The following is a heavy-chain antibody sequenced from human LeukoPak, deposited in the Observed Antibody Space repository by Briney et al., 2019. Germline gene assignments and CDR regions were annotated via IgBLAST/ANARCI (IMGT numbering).Heavy chain of an antibody. CDR1: GYTFTGYY. D-gene: IGHD3-16*02. CDR2: INPNSGGT. J-gene: IGHJ5*02. Sequence: ASVKVSCKASGYTFTGYYMHWVRQAPGQGLEWMGWINPNSGGTNYAQKFQGRVTMTRDTSISTAYMELSRLRSDVTAMYYCARDKLGLGELSLYDQWGQGTLVTVFS. CDR3: ARDKLGLGELSLYDQ. V-gene: IGHV1-2*02.